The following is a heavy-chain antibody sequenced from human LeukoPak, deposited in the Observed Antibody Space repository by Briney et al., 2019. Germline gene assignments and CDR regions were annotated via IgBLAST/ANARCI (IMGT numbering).Heavy chain of an antibody. J-gene: IGHJ3*02. D-gene: IGHD3-22*01. CDR2: IYYSGST. CDR1: GGSISSGGNY. Sequence: SQTLSLTCTVSGGSISSGGNYWSWIRQHPGKGLEWIGYIYYSGSTYYNPSLKSRVTISVDTSKNQFSLKLSSVTAADTAVYYCARSTSSGSEDDAFDIWGQGTMVTVSS. V-gene: IGHV4-31*03. CDR3: ARSTSSGSEDDAFDI.